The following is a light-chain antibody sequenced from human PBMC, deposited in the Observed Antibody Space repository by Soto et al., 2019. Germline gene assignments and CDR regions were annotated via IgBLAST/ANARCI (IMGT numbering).Light chain of an antibody. V-gene: IGKV3D-20*01. Sequence: EIVLTQSPVTLSLSPGERGTLSCGASQSVSSYYIAWYQQKPGLAPRLLMYDVSSRDTGTPDRFSGSGSGTDFTLTISRLEPEDVAVYFCQQYGSSPFTFGQGTRVEIK. CDR1: QSVSSYY. CDR3: QQYGSSPFT. CDR2: DVS. J-gene: IGKJ5*01.